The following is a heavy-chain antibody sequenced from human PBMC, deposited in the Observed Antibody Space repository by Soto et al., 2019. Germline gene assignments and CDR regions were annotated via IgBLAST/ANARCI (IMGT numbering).Heavy chain of an antibody. CDR3: ARDSTSVAYSSGHIHFGY. J-gene: IGHJ4*02. Sequence: PGGSLSLSCAASGFTFISYSMNWVRQAPGKGLEWVSSISSSSSYIYYADSVKGRFTISRDNAKNSLYLQMNSLRAEDTAVYYCARDSTSVAYSSGHIHFGYWGQGTLVTVSS. D-gene: IGHD6-19*01. CDR1: GFTFISYS. V-gene: IGHV3-21*01. CDR2: ISSSSSYI.